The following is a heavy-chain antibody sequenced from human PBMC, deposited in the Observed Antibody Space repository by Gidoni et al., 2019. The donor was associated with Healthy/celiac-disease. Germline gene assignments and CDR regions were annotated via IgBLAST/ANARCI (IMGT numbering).Heavy chain of an antibody. V-gene: IGHV5-51*01. J-gene: IGHJ1*01. CDR3: ARELGGRGFVFQH. CDR2: IYPGASDT. Sequence: KISCKGSGYSFTSYWIGWVRQMPGKGLEWMGFIYPGASDTRYSPSFQGQVTISADKSIRTAYLQWSSLKASDTAMYYCARELGGRGFVFQHWGQGTLVTVSS. CDR1: GYSFTSYW. D-gene: IGHD2-15*01.